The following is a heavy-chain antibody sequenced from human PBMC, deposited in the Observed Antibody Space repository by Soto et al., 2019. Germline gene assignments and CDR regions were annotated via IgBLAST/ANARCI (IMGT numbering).Heavy chain of an antibody. CDR2: TNAGNGNT. CDR3: ARGQSYDFWSGYLRGNNWFDP. J-gene: IGHJ5*02. D-gene: IGHD3-3*01. V-gene: IGHV1-3*01. Sequence: ASVKVSCKASGYTFTSYAMHWVRQAPGQRLEWMGWTNAGNGNTKYSQKFQGRVTITRDTSASTAYMELSSLRSEDTAVYYCARGQSYDFWSGYLRGNNWFDPWGQGTLVTVSS. CDR1: GYTFTSYA.